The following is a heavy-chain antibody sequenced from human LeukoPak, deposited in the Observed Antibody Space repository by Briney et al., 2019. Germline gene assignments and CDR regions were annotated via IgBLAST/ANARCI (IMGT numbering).Heavy chain of an antibody. CDR2: ISAYDGNT. CDR1: GYTFSSYG. D-gene: IGHD5-18*01. V-gene: IGHV1-18*01. CDR3: ARAVRGYSYAYRPY. Sequence: GASVKVSCKASGYTFSSYGISWVRQAPGQGLEWMGWISAYDGNTNYAQKLQGRVTMTTDTSTSTAYMELRSLRSDDTAVYYCARAVRGYSYAYRPYWGQGTLVTVSS. J-gene: IGHJ4*02.